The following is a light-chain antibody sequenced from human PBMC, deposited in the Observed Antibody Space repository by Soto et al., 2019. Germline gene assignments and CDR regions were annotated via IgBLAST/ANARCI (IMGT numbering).Light chain of an antibody. J-gene: IGKJ2*01. CDR2: KAS. Sequence: DIQMTQSPSTLSASVGDRVTITCRASQSITTYLAWYQQKPGKAPKLLIYKASSLESGVPSRLSGSGSGTEFTLTLSSLQPDDFETYYCPQYDSYPYTFGQGTKLEIK. CDR3: PQYDSYPYT. CDR1: QSITTY. V-gene: IGKV1-5*03.